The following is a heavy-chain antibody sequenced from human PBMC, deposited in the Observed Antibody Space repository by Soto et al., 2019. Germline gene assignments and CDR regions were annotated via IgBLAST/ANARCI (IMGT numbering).Heavy chain of an antibody. Sequence: PGGSLRLSCAASGFTFSSYSMNWVRQAPGKGLEWVSSISSSSSYIYYADSVKGRFTISRDNAKNSLYLQMNSLRAEDTAVYYCARDGIVVVVAAEGHYYGMDVWGQGTTVTVYS. CDR1: GFTFSSYS. V-gene: IGHV3-21*01. CDR3: ARDGIVVVVAAEGHYYGMDV. CDR2: ISSSSSYI. D-gene: IGHD2-15*01. J-gene: IGHJ6*02.